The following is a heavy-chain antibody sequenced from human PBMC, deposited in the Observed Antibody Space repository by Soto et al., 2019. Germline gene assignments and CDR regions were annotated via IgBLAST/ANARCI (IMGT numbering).Heavy chain of an antibody. J-gene: IGHJ5*02. D-gene: IGHD2-15*01. Sequence: ASVKVSCKASGYTFTGYYMHWVRQAPGQGLEWMGWINPNSGGTNYAQKFQGRVTMTRDTSISTAYMELSRLRSDDTAVYYCARVARHCSGGSCYFWFDPWGQGTLVTVSS. CDR3: ARVARHCSGGSCYFWFDP. V-gene: IGHV1-2*02. CDR2: INPNSGGT. CDR1: GYTFTGYY.